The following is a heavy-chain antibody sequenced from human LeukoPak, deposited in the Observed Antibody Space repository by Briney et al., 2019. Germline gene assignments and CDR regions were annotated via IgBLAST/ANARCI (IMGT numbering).Heavy chain of an antibody. CDR2: ISSSSSYI. D-gene: IGHD6-19*01. CDR3: AREGQWLATRVFYYFDY. CDR1: GFTFSSYS. V-gene: IGHV3-21*01. J-gene: IGHJ4*02. Sequence: PGGSLRLSCAVSGFTFSSYSMNWVRQAPGKGLEWVSSISSSSSYIYYADSVKGRFTISRDNAKNSLYLQMNSLRAEDTAVYYCAREGQWLATRVFYYFDYWGQGTLVTVSS.